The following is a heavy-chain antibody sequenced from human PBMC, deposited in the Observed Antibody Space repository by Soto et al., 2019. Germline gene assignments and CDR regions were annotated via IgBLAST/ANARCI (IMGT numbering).Heavy chain of an antibody. J-gene: IGHJ4*02. D-gene: IGHD3-10*01. Sequence: QVQLVQSGAEVKKPGSSVKVSCKASGGTFSSYAISWVRQAPGQGLEWMGGIIPIFGTANYAQKFQGRVTITADESTSTAYRELSSLRSEDTAVYYCARGGITMVRGVIAHDYWGQGTLVTVSS. CDR3: ARGGITMVRGVIAHDY. CDR2: IIPIFGTA. V-gene: IGHV1-69*01. CDR1: GGTFSSYA.